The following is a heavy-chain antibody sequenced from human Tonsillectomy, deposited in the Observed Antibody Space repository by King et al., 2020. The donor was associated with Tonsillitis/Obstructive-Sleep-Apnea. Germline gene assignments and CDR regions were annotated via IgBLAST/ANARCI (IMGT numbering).Heavy chain of an antibody. D-gene: IGHD1-7*01. Sequence: VQLVESGGGLVQPGESLRLSCAASGFTFSNSWMSWVRQAPGKGLQWVADIKPDGSDKHYVDSMKGRFSISRDNAENSLYLQINSLRAEDTAVYYCARDSGRSGSNSWYFDLWGRGTLVTVSS. CDR1: GFTFSNSW. CDR2: IKPDGSDK. V-gene: IGHV3-7*04. J-gene: IGHJ2*01. CDR3: ARDSGRSGSNSWYFDL.